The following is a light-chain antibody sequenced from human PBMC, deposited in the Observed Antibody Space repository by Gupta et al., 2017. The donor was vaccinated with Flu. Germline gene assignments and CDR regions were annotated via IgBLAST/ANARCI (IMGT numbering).Light chain of an antibody. CDR2: DDT. J-gene: IGLJ1*01. V-gene: IGLV3-21*02. CDR3: QVWDYSSDHYV. CDR1: NIGSKS. Sequence: GQTARIARGGNNIGSKSVHWYQQKPGQAPVLVVYDDTDRPSGIPERFSGSNSGNTATLTISRVEAGDEADYYCQVWDYSSDHYVFGTGTKVAVL.